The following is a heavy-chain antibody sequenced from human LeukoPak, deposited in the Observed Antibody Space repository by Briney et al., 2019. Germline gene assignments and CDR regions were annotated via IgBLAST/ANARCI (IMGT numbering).Heavy chain of an antibody. V-gene: IGHV4-34*01. CDR1: GGSFSGYY. D-gene: IGHD1-1*01. CDR3: ARGRFPTSH. CDR2: INHSGST. J-gene: IGHJ4*02. Sequence: SETLSLTCAVYGGSFSGYYWSWIRQPPGKGLEWIGEINHSGSTNYNPSLKSRVTISVDTSKNQFSLKLSSVTAADTAVYYCARGRFPTSHWGQGTLVTVSS.